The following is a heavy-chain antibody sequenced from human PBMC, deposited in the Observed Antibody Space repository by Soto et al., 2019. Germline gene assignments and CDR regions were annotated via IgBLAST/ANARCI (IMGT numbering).Heavy chain of an antibody. V-gene: IGHV4-39*01. Sequence: SETLSLTCTVSGGSLSSSSYYWGWIRQPPGKGLEWIGSIYHSGGTYYNPSLKSRVTISVDTSTNQFSLTMSSVRAADTAVYYCARRQDYYDSSGYYNDAFDIWGQGTMGT. D-gene: IGHD3-22*01. J-gene: IGHJ3*02. CDR3: ARRQDYYDSSGYYNDAFDI. CDR2: IYHSGGT. CDR1: GGSLSSSSYY.